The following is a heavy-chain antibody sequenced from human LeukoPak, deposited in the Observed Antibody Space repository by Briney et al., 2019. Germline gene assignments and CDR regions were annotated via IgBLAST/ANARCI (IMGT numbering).Heavy chain of an antibody. CDR2: MSYSGNT. CDR1: GGSISSSSYY. Sequence: SETLSLTCTVSGGSISSSSYYWGWIRQPPGKGLEWIGSMSYSGNTYYNPSLKSRVTISVDTSKNQFSLKLSSVTAADTAVYYCARDIRRYCSSTSCPSGMDVWGKGTTVTVSS. J-gene: IGHJ6*04. D-gene: IGHD2-2*01. CDR3: ARDIRRYCSSTSCPSGMDV. V-gene: IGHV4-39*02.